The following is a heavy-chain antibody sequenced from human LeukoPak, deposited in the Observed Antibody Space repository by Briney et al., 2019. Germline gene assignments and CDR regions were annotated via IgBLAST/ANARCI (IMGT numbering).Heavy chain of an antibody. J-gene: IGHJ4*02. CDR2: IYSGRST. CDR1: GFTVSSND. Sequence: PGGSLRLSCAASGFTVSSNDMSWVRQAPGKGLEWVSVIYSGRSTDYADTVKGRFTISRDNSKNTLYLQMNSLRAEDTAVYYCARDRAAGKYYFDHWGQGTLVTVSS. CDR3: ARDRAAGKYYFDH. D-gene: IGHD6-13*01. V-gene: IGHV3-53*01.